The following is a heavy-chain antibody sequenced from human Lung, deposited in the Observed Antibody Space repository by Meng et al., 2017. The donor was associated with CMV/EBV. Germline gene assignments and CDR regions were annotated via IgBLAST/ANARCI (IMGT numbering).Heavy chain of an antibody. CDR3: ARESSGSFVLDV. CDR1: GFTFDDFA. Sequence: SCTASGFTFDDFAMHWVRQSPGEGLEWVSGISGNTGFIGYADSVKGRFTISRDNAKKTLSLQINTLRAEDTAVYYCARESSGSFVLDVWGQGNTV. D-gene: IGHD6-25*01. CDR2: ISGNTGFI. J-gene: IGHJ6*02. V-gene: IGHV3-9*01.